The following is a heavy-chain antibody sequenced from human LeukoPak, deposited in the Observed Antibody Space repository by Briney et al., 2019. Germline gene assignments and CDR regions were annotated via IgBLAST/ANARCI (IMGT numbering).Heavy chain of an antibody. J-gene: IGHJ4*02. CDR2: INPSGGGA. Sequence: ASLKVFWRASGYTFTGYNMHWVRQAPEQGLEWLGIINPSGGGASSAQKLERRVTMTRDTSTSTVFMELSSLRSEDTAVYYCASGQLRIAAAGTQGRPTHWGQGTLVTVSS. CDR3: ASGQLRIAAAGTQGRPTH. CDR1: GYTFTGYN. D-gene: IGHD6-13*01. V-gene: IGHV1-46*04.